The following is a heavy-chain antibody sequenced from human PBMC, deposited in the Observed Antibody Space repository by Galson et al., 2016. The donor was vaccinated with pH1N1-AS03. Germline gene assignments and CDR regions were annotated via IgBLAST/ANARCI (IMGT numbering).Heavy chain of an antibody. CDR2: INTDSGVT. CDR3: ARDPRGPCTSATCPTTYYFGMDV. Sequence: SVKVSCKASGYIFTGFYVHWVRQAPGQGLEWMGWINTDSGVTKYAQKLEAWVTMTRDTSVSTAYMELYGLKSDDTAVYYCARDPRGPCTSATCPTTYYFGMDVWGQGTTVIVSS. V-gene: IGHV1-2*04. CDR1: GYIFTGFY. J-gene: IGHJ6*02. D-gene: IGHD2-2*01.